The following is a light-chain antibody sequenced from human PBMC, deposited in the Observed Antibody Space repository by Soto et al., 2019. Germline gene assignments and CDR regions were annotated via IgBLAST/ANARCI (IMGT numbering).Light chain of an antibody. J-gene: IGLJ1*01. V-gene: IGLV2-23*01. CDR1: RSDVGSYKL. CDR2: EGS. CDR3: CSYASSSILYV. Sequence: QSVLTQPASGFGSPGKSITISCPGTRSDVGSYKLVSWYQHHPGKAPKLMIYEGSKRPSGVSNRFSGSTSGNTASLTISGLQAEDEADYYCCSYASSSILYVFGTGTKVTVL.